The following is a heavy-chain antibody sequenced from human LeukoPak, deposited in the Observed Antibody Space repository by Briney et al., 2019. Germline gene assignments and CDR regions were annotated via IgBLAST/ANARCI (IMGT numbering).Heavy chain of an antibody. CDR3: ARTRRAVAGDY. D-gene: IGHD6-19*01. CDR2: ISSSGSTI. Sequence: GGSLRLSCAASGFTFSDYYMSWIRQAPGKGLEWVSYISSSGSTIYYADSVKGRFTTYRDNAKNSLCLQMNSLRAEDTAVYYCARTRRAVAGDYWGQGTLVTVSS. V-gene: IGHV3-11*01. J-gene: IGHJ4*02. CDR1: GFTFSDYY.